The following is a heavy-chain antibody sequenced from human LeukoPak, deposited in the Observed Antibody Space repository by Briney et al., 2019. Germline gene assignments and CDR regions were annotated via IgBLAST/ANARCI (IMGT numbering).Heavy chain of an antibody. CDR3: ARDISSSWYRANWFDP. CDR1: GYTFTGYY. D-gene: IGHD6-13*01. CDR2: INPNSGGT. J-gene: IGHJ5*02. V-gene: IGHV1-2*02. Sequence: ASVKVSCKASGYTFTGYYMHWVRQAPGQGLEWMGWINPNSGGTNYAQKFQGRVTMTRDTSISTAYMELSRLRSDDTAVYYCARDISSSWYRANWFDPWGQGTLVTVSS.